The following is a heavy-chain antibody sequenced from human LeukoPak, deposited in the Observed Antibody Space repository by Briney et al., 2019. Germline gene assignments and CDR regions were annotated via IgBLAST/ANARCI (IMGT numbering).Heavy chain of an antibody. J-gene: IGHJ6*02. Sequence: GASVKVSCKASGYTFTSYGISWVRQAPGQGLEWMGWISAYNGNTNYAQKLQGRVTMTTDTSTSTAYMELRSPRSDDTAVYYCARDRQGYSTSYYYYYGMDVWGQGTTVTVSS. CDR3: ARDRQGYSTSYYYYYGMDV. D-gene: IGHD6-13*01. CDR2: ISAYNGNT. CDR1: GYTFTSYG. V-gene: IGHV1-18*01.